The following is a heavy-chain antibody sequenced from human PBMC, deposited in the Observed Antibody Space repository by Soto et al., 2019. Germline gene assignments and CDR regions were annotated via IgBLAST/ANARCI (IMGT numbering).Heavy chain of an antibody. CDR3: AREDSSPFYYGVDV. Sequence: SVKVSCKASGGSFGTYAVSWVRQAPGQGLEWMGAIIPNFGSTNYAQKFQGRLTITADESTSTAYMELSRLKSEDTAVYYCAREDSSPFYYGVDVWGQGTTVTVSS. J-gene: IGHJ6*02. V-gene: IGHV1-69*13. CDR1: GGSFGTYA. D-gene: IGHD2-2*01. CDR2: IIPNFGST.